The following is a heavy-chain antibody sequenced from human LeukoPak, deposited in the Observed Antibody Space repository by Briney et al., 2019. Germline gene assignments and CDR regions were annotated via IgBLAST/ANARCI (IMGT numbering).Heavy chain of an antibody. CDR1: GFTFSSYS. Sequence: GRSLRLSCAASGFTFSSYSMNWVRQAPGKGLEWVSSISSSSSYIYYADSVKGRFTISRDNAKNSLYLQMNSLRAEDTAVYYCARDMNYYAVLDYWGQGTLVTVSS. CDR3: ARDMNYYAVLDY. CDR2: ISSSSSYI. D-gene: IGHD3-10*01. J-gene: IGHJ4*02. V-gene: IGHV3-21*01.